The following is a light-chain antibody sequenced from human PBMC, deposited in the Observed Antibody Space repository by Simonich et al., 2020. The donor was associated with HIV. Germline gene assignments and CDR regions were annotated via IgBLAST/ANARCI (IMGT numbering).Light chain of an antibody. J-gene: IGKJ4*01. V-gene: IGKV4-1*01. Sequence: DIVMTQSPDSLAVSLGERATINCKSSQSVLYSSKYKNYLAWYQQKPGQPPKLLIYWASTRESGVPDRFSGSGSGTDFTLTISSLQAEDVAVYYCQQYYSTPPTFGGGTKVEIK. CDR3: QQYYSTPPT. CDR2: WAS. CDR1: QSVLYSSKYKNY.